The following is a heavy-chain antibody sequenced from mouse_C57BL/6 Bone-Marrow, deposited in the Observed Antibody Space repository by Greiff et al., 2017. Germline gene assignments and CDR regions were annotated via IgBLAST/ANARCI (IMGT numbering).Heavy chain of an antibody. Sequence: SGYTFTDYYMNWVKQSHGKSLEWIGVINPYNGGTSYNQKFKGKATLTVDKSSSTAYMELNSLTSEDSAVYYCARCAYYDSFYWYFDVWGTGTTLTVSS. J-gene: IGHJ1*03. CDR3: ARCAYYDSFYWYFDV. CDR1: GYTFTDYY. V-gene: IGHV1-19*01. D-gene: IGHD1-1*01. CDR2: INPYNGGT.